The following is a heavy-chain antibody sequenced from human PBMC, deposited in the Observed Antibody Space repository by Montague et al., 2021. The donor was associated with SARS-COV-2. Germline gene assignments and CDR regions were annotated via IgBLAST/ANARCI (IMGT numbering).Heavy chain of an antibody. CDR2: IKAGNT. J-gene: IGHJ4*02. V-gene: IGHV3-53*01. CDR3: ARGLQQRSNFDY. CDR1: GFSVSDCY. Sequence: SLRLSCAASGFSVSDCYMSWVRQAPGKGPEWVSIIKAGNTYSTDXAKGRFTMSRENSKNTLSLQMNSLRDEDAAVYYCARGLQQRSNFDYWGQGTLVTVSS. D-gene: IGHD6-25*01.